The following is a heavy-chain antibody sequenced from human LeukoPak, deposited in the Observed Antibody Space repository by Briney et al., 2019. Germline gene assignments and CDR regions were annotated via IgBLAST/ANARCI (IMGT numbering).Heavy chain of an antibody. V-gene: IGHV5-51*01. CDR3: ARPIVDTAMVFDY. Sequence: GESLKISCKGSGYSFTSYWIGWVRQMPGKGLEWIWIIYTRDSETRYSPSFQGQVTIAADKSISTAYLQWSSLKASDTAMYYCARPIVDTAMVFDYWGQGTLVTVSS. J-gene: IGHJ4*02. D-gene: IGHD5-18*01. CDR2: IYTRDSET. CDR1: GYSFTSYW.